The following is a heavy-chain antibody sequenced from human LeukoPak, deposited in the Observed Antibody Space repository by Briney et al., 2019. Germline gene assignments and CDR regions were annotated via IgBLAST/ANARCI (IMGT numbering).Heavy chain of an antibody. CDR2: ISPNSGAP. V-gene: IGHV1-2*06. J-gene: IGHJ4*02. D-gene: IGHD4/OR15-4a*01. CDR1: GYTFTDYY. CDR3: ARDLWGWGSDYLDY. Sequence: ASVKVSCKASGYTFTDYYVHWVRLVPGQGLEWMGRISPNSGAPNYAEKFRGRVTMARDTSINTVYMEMSSLRSDDTAVYYCARDLWGWGSDYLDYWGQGTLVTVSS.